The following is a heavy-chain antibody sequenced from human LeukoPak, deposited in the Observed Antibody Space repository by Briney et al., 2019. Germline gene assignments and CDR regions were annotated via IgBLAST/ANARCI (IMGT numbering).Heavy chain of an antibody. CDR2: ISPTGSTT. J-gene: IGHJ4*02. Sequence: PGGSLRLSCTASGFSLSGHWMHWARQLPGKGLVWVSRISPTGSTTSYADSVKGRFTVSRDNAKNTLYLQVNNLRAEDTAVYYCARGPSSNWSGLDFWGQGTLLTVSS. D-gene: IGHD6-13*01. CDR1: GFSLSGHW. V-gene: IGHV3-74*01. CDR3: ARGPSSNWSGLDF.